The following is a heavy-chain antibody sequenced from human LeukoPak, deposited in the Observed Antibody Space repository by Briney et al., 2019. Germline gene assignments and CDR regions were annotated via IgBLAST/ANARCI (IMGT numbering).Heavy chain of an antibody. V-gene: IGHV4-34*01. CDR2: INHSGST. Sequence: SETLSLTXAVYGGSFSGYYWSWLRQPPGKGLEWIGEINHSGSTNYNPSLKSRVTISVDTSKNQFSLKLSSVTAADTAVYYCARGVASPILRYFDWLLYPSFDYWGQGTLVTVSS. CDR3: ARGVASPILRYFDWLLYPSFDY. CDR1: GGSFSGYY. J-gene: IGHJ4*02. D-gene: IGHD3-9*01.